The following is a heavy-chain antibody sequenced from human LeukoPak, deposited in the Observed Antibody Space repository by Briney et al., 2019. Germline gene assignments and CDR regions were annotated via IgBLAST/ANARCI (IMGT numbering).Heavy chain of an antibody. D-gene: IGHD3-22*01. V-gene: IGHV3-48*04. CDR2: ISSSSSTI. Sequence: GGSLRLSCAASGFTFSSYSMNWVRQAPGKGLEWVSYISSSSSTIYYADSVKGRFTISRDNAKNSLYLQMNSLRAEDTAVYYCARDYYDSSGYLPPYFDYWGQGTLVTVSS. CDR3: ARDYYDSSGYLPPYFDY. CDR1: GFTFSSYS. J-gene: IGHJ4*02.